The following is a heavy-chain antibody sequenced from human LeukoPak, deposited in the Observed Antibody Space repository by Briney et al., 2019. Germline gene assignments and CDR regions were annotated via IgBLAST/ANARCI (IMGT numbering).Heavy chain of an antibody. CDR2: IIPIFGTA. CDR3: ASNIVVVGNWFDP. CDR1: GGTFSSYA. D-gene: IGHD2-2*01. J-gene: IGHJ5*02. Sequence: ASVKGSCKASGGTFSSYAISWVRQAPGQGLEWMGGIIPIFGTANYAQKFQGRVTITADESTSTAYMELSSMRSEDTAVYYCASNIVVVGNWFDPWGQGTLVTVSS. V-gene: IGHV1-69*13.